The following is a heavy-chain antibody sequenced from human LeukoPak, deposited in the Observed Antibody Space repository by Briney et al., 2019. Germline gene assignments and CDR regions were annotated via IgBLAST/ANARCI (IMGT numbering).Heavy chain of an antibody. J-gene: IGHJ4*02. CDR2: ISGSGGST. CDR3: AKDGSRVRVAGTGRDFDY. Sequence: GGSLRLSCAASGFAFSSHAMTWVRQAPGKGLEWVSAISGSGGSTYYADSVKGRFTISRDNSKNTLYLQMNSLRAEDTAVYYCAKDGSRVRVAGTGRDFDYWGQGTLVTVSS. V-gene: IGHV3-23*01. CDR1: GFAFSSHA. D-gene: IGHD6-19*01.